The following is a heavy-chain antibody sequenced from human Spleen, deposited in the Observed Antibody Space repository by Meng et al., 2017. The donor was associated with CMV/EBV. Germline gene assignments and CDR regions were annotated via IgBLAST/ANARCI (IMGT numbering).Heavy chain of an antibody. V-gene: IGHV4-31*02. Sequence: TVSGGSNSRGGYYWSWIRQHPGKGLEWIGEINHSGSTNYNPSLKSRVTISVDTSKNQFSLKLSSVTAADTAVYYCARGGSGWYPIDYWGQGTLVTVSS. CDR1: GGSNSRGGYY. J-gene: IGHJ4*02. CDR2: INHSGST. CDR3: ARGGSGWYPIDY. D-gene: IGHD6-19*01.